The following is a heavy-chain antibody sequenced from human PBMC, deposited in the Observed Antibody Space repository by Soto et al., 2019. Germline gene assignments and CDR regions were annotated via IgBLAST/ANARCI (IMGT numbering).Heavy chain of an antibody. CDR1: GFTFSNAW. D-gene: IGHD6-6*01. Sequence: GGSLRLSCAASGFTFSNAWMSWVRQAPGKGLEWVGRIKSKTDGGTTDYAAPVKGRFTISRDDSKNTLYLQMNGLKTEDTAVYYCATEMSGAARPGWFDPWGQGTLVTVSS. V-gene: IGHV3-15*01. J-gene: IGHJ5*02. CDR2: IKSKTDGGTT. CDR3: ATEMSGAARPGWFDP.